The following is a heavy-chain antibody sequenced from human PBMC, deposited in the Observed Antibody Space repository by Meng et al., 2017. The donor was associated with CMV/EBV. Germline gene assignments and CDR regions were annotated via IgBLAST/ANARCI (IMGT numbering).Heavy chain of an antibody. Sequence: TCSSYTVSWVRQGPGQGREWMGRINPILGIANYAQKYQGRVTITADKSTSTAYMELSSLRSEDTAVYYCARYGGDSSGYNSPGFDPWGQGTLVTVSS. CDR1: TCSSYT. J-gene: IGHJ5*02. V-gene: IGHV1-69*02. D-gene: IGHD3-22*01. CDR3: ARYGGDSSGYNSPGFDP. CDR2: INPILGIA.